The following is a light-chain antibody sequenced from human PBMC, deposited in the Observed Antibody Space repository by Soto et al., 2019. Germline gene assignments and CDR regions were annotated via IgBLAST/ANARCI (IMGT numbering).Light chain of an antibody. CDR1: KSFSRSY. J-gene: IGKJ4*01. CDR2: SSS. Sequence: EIVLTQSPDTLSLSPGERATLSCRASKSFSRSYLAWYQQKPGQAPRLLIYSSSNRATGIPDRFSGGGSGTDFTLTISRLEPADFAVYYCQQYGRSPLTFGGGTKVDIK. V-gene: IGKV3-20*01. CDR3: QQYGRSPLT.